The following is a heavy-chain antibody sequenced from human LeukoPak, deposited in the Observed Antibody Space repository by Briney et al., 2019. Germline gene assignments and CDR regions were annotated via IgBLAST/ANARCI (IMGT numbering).Heavy chain of an antibody. CDR2: IIPIFGTA. V-gene: IGHV1-69*13. CDR1: GGTFTSYA. J-gene: IGHJ6*03. CDR3: ASCGYSYGYYYYYYMDV. Sequence: SVKVSRKTSGGTFTSYAISWVRQAPGQGLEWMGGIIPIFGTANYAQKFQGRVTITADESTSTAYMELSSLRSEDTAVYYCASCGYSYGYYYYYYMDVWGKGTTVTVSS. D-gene: IGHD5-18*01.